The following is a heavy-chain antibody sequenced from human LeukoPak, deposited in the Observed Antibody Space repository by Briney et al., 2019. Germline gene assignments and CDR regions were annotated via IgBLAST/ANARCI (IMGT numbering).Heavy chain of an antibody. D-gene: IGHD6-13*01. J-gene: IGHJ4*01. V-gene: IGHV3-7*04. CDR2: INQDGSEK. Sequence: GGSLRLSCLISGFTPSSNWMAWVRQAPGKGVEWVANINQDGSEKYYVDSVKGRFTISRDNAKNSLYLQMDSLRPEDTAVFYCAKDRVAEAGTTHDFDYWGQGTLVTVSS. CDR3: AKDRVAEAGTTHDFDY. CDR1: GFTPSSNW.